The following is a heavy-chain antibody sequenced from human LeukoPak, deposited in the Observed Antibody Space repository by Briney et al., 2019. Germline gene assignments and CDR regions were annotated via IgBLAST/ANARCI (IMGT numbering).Heavy chain of an antibody. Sequence: SETLSLTCTVSGYSISSGYYWGWIRQPPGKGLEWIGSIYHSGSTYYNPSLKSRVTISVDTSKNQFSLKLSSVTAADTAVYYCAKSLYSISDYWGQGTLVTVSS. J-gene: IGHJ4*02. CDR3: AKSLYSISDY. D-gene: IGHD2-21*01. V-gene: IGHV4-38-2*02. CDR2: IYHSGST. CDR1: GYSISSGYY.